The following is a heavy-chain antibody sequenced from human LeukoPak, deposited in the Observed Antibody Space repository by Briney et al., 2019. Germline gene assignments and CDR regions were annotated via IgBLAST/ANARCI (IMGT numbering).Heavy chain of an antibody. D-gene: IGHD1-7*01. CDR1: GGSISSGGYS. J-gene: IGHJ4*02. Sequence: PSETLSLTCAVSGGSISSGGYSWSWIRQPPGKGLEWIGYIYHSGSTYYNPSLKSRVTISVDRSKNQFSLKLSSVTAAGTAVYYCARVDWNFPWGQGTLVTVSS. CDR2: IYHSGST. V-gene: IGHV4-30-2*01. CDR3: ARVDWNFP.